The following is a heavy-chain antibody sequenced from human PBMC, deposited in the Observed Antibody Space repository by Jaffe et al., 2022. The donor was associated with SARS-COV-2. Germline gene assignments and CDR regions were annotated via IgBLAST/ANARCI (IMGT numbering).Heavy chain of an antibody. Sequence: EVQLVESGGGLVQPGRSLRLSCAASGFTFDDHAMHWVRQAAGKGLEWVSGISWNGGNIGYADSVKGRFTISRDNAKNSLYLQMNSLRAEDTALYYCVAEPDILTGQGPNWGQGTLVTVSS. V-gene: IGHV3-9*01. CDR3: VAEPDILTGQGPN. D-gene: IGHD3-9*01. CDR2: ISWNGGNI. J-gene: IGHJ4*02. CDR1: GFTFDDHA.